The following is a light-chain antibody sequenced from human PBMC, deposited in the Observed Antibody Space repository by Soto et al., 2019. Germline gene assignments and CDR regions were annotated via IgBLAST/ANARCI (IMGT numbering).Light chain of an antibody. J-gene: IGLJ2*01. CDR3: ASWDGSLKGVV. Sequence: QYVLTQPPSASGTPGQRVTLSCSGSSSNIGSNTVNWYQKFPGTAPKLLMYNNNQRPSGVPDRFSGSKSGTSASLAISGLQSEDEADYYCASWDGSLKGVVFGGGTKLTVL. V-gene: IGLV1-44*01. CDR1: SSNIGSNT. CDR2: NNN.